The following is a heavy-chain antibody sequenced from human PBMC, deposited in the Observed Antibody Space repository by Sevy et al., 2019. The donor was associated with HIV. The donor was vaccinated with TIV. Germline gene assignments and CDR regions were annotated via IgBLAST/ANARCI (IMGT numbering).Heavy chain of an antibody. V-gene: IGHV3-21*06. D-gene: IGHD1-26*01. J-gene: IGHJ4*02. CDR3: ARGPPDGSYDYFDY. CDR1: GFTFSNAW. CDR2: ISGSSNYI. Sequence: GGSLRLSCAASGFTFSNAWMSWVRQAPGKGLEWVSAISGSSNYIYYAESVKGRFIISRDNVKNTLYLQMNSLRADDTAVYYCARGPPDGSYDYFDYWGQGTLVTVSS.